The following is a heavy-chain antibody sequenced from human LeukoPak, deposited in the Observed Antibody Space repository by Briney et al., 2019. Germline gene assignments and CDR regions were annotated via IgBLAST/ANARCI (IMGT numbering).Heavy chain of an antibody. CDR1: GFTVSSNY. CDR3: ARDLGQGAFDI. CDR2: IYSGGST. V-gene: IGHV3-66*01. Sequence: PGGSLRLSCAASGFTVSSNYMSWVRQAPGKGLEWASVIYSGGSTYYADSVKGRFTISRDNSKNTLYLQMNSLRAEDTAVYYCARDLGQGAFDIWGQGTMVTVSS. J-gene: IGHJ3*02.